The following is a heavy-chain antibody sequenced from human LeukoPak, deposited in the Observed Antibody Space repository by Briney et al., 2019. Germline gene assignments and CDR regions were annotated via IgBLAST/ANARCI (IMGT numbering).Heavy chain of an antibody. D-gene: IGHD1-26*01. V-gene: IGHV3-30*04. CDR2: ISYDRNNM. Sequence: GRSLRLSCAASGFTFSSYAMHWVRQAPGKGLEWVALISYDRNNMYYADSVKGRFTISRDNSKNTLYLQMNSLRVEDTAVYYCARDLWEAPTYFGMDVWGQGTTVAVSS. CDR1: GFTFSSYA. CDR3: ARDLWEAPTYFGMDV. J-gene: IGHJ6*02.